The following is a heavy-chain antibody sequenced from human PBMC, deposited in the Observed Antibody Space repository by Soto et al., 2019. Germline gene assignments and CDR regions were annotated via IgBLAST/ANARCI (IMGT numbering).Heavy chain of an antibody. D-gene: IGHD3-10*01. CDR2: ISWNSGSI. CDR3: AKGFRYPVSGYFDY. Sequence: HPGGSLRLSCAASGFTFDDYAMHWVRQAPGKGLEWVSGISWNSGSIGYADSVKGRFTISRDNAKNSLYLQMNSLRAEDTALYYCAKGFRYPVSGYFDYWGQGTLVTVSS. V-gene: IGHV3-9*01. J-gene: IGHJ4*02. CDR1: GFTFDDYA.